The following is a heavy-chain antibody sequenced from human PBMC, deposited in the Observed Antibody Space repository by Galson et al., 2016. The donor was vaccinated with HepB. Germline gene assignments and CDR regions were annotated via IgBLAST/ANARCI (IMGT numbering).Heavy chain of an antibody. CDR1: GFTFSRYW. V-gene: IGHV3-74*01. CDR2: INNDGSRT. J-gene: IGHJ4*02. D-gene: IGHD4-23*01. CDR3: AARGGGNPLFGY. Sequence: SLRLSCAASGFTFSRYWMHRVRQAPGKGLVWVSRINNDGSRTSYADSVKGRFTISRDNAKNTLYLQMNSLRAEDTAVYYCAARGGGNPLFGYWGQGTLVTVSS.